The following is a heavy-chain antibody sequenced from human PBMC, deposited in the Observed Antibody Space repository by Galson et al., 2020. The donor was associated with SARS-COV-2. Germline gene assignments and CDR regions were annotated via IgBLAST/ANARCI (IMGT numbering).Heavy chain of an antibody. CDR2: IYYSGGT. CDR3: ARVGGNEGWNWFDP. CDR1: GGSMSKYY. V-gene: IGHV4-59*01. D-gene: IGHD1-1*01. J-gene: IGHJ5*02. Sequence: SQTLSLTCSVSGGSMSKYYWSWIRQSPGKGLEWIGNIYYSGGTKYNPSLKSRVSMSVDTSENQFSLKLNSVTAADTAVYYCARVGGNEGWNWFDPWGQGTLVTVSS.